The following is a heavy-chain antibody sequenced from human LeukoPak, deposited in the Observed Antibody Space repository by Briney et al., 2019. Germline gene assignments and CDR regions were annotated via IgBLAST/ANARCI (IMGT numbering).Heavy chain of an antibody. CDR3: ARWAVGSSSGKYNDAFDI. CDR1: GYSISSSNW. Sequence: SGTLSLTCAVSGYSISSSNWWGWIRQPPGKGLEWIGYIYYSGSTYYNPSLKSRVTMSVDTSKNQFSLKLSSVTAVDTAVYYCARWAVGSSSGKYNDAFDIWGQGTMATVSS. J-gene: IGHJ3*02. V-gene: IGHV4-28*01. CDR2: IYYSGST. D-gene: IGHD6-6*01.